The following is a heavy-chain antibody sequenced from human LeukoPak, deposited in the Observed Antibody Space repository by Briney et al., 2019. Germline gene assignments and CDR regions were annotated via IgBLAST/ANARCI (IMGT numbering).Heavy chain of an antibody. CDR2: IYYSGST. Sequence: SETLSLTCTVSSGSITSNNYYWGWIRQPPGKGLEWIGNIYYSGSTYYNPSLKSRVTISVDTSKNQFSLKLSSVTAADTAVYYCARGKTRGVIVVVPAAIDYWGQGTLVTVSS. D-gene: IGHD2-2*01. CDR1: SGSITSNNYY. J-gene: IGHJ4*02. V-gene: IGHV4-39*01. CDR3: ARGKTRGVIVVVPAAIDY.